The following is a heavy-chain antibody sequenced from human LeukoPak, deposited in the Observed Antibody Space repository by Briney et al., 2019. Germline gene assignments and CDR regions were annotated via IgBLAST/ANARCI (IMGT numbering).Heavy chain of an antibody. CDR3: ARGLWFGEGLDDY. J-gene: IGHJ4*02. Sequence: SETLSLTCTVSGGSISANYWIWMRQSAGKGLEYIGRIYSSGSTNYNPSLKSRVTMSVDTSKNQFSLKLSSVTAADTAVYYCARGLWFGEGLDDYWGQGTLVTVSS. CDR2: IYSSGST. CDR1: GGSISANY. V-gene: IGHV4-4*07. D-gene: IGHD3-10*01.